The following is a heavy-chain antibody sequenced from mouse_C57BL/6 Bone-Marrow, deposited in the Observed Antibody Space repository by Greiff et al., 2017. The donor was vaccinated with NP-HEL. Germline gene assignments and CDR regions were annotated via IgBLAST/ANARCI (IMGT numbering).Heavy chain of an antibody. CDR3: AGRDYYGSSLYWYFDV. CDR2: INPGSGGT. J-gene: IGHJ1*03. CDR1: GYAFTNYL. V-gene: IGHV1-54*01. Sequence: QVQLQQSGAELVRPGTSVKVSCKASGYAFTNYLIEWVKQRPGQGLEWIGVINPGSGGTNSNEKFKGKATLTADKSSSTAYMQLSSLTSEDSAVYFCAGRDYYGSSLYWYFDVWGTGATVTVSS. D-gene: IGHD1-1*01.